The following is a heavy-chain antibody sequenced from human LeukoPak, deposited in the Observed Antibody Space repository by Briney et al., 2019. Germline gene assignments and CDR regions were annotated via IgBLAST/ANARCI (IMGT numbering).Heavy chain of an antibody. CDR1: GASIRSSY. CDR3: AGGYEWFDP. Sequence: SETLSLTCTVSGASIRSSYWSWIRQPPGKGLEWIGYIYYSASPNYNPSLKSRVTISLDTSKNQFSLKLSSVTAADTAVYYCAGGYEWFDPWGQGTLVTVAS. V-gene: IGHV4-59*01. D-gene: IGHD3-22*01. J-gene: IGHJ5*02. CDR2: IYYSASP.